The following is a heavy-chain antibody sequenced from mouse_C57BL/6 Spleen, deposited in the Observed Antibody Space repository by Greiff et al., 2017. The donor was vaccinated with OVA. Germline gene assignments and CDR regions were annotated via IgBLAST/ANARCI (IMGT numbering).Heavy chain of an antibody. V-gene: IGHV1-42*01. CDR2: INPSTGGT. Sequence: VQLKQSGPELVKPGASVKISCKASGYSFTGYYMNWVKQSPEKSLEWIGEINPSTGGTTYNQKFKAKATLTVDKSSSTAYMQLKSLTSEDSAVYYCARQARALYYWGQGTSVTVST. CDR1: GYSFTGYY. D-gene: IGHD3-3*01. J-gene: IGHJ4*01. CDR3: ARQARALYY.